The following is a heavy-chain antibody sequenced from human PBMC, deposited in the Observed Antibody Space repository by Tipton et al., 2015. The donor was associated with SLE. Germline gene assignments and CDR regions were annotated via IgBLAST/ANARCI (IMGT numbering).Heavy chain of an antibody. CDR1: GDSISSHY. J-gene: IGHJ3*02. CDR3: ARDTGGPKGVTHYEFSRGDDAFDI. CDR2: INYGGTT. Sequence: TLSLTCTVSGDSISSHYWTWIRQPPGKGLEWLGYINYGGTTNYSPSLESRLAISIDTSRNQFSLKLSSVTAADTAVDYCARDTGGPKGVTHYEFSRGDDAFDIWGQGTMVTVSS. V-gene: IGHV4-59*11. D-gene: IGHD3-3*01.